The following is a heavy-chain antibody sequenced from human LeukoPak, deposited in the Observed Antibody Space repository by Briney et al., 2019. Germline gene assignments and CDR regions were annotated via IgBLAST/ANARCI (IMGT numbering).Heavy chain of an antibody. CDR1: GGSISSGGYS. CDR3: TRSITLACNI. J-gene: IGHJ3*02. Sequence: SQTLSLTCAVSGGSISSGGYSWSWIRQPPGKGLEWIGYIYHSGSTYYNPSLKSRVTISVDRSKNQYSLKLSSVAAADTAVYYCTRSITLACNIWGQGTMVTVSS. CDR2: IYHSGST. V-gene: IGHV4-30-2*01. D-gene: IGHD3-10*01.